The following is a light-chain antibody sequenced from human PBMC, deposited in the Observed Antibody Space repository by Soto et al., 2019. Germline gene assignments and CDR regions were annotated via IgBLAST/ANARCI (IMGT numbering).Light chain of an antibody. CDR2: DGT. CDR1: QSISSW. CDR3: QQYNTYYS. V-gene: IGKV1-5*01. J-gene: IGKJ2*03. Sequence: DIQMTQSPSTLSASIGDRVTITCRARQSISSWLAWYQHKPGKAPKLLIYDGTNLESGVPSRFSGSGSGTEFTLNISSLQPDDFATYYCQQYNTYYSFGQGTKLEIK.